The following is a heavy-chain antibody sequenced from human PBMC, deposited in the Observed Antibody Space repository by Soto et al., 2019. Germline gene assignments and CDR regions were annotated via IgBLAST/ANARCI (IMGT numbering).Heavy chain of an antibody. D-gene: IGHD2-2*01. V-gene: IGHV1-2*02. CDR3: ARPYCTSNSCHNLFDS. CDR2: INPKSGDT. CDR1: GYIFTDYY. J-gene: IGHJ5*01. Sequence: ASVKVSCKASGYIFTDYYINWVRQAPGQGLEWMGWINPKSGDTDYAQNFQGIVTMTTDTSVTTAYMELSRLRSDDTAVYYCARPYCTSNSCHNLFDSWGQGTLVTVSS.